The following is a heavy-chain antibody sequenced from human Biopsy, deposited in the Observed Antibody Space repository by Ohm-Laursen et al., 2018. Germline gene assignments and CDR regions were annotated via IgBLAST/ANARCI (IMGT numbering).Heavy chain of an antibody. D-gene: IGHD6-19*01. V-gene: IGHV1-2*02. CDR3: ALQSVAQMKNFDY. CDR1: GYTFTTYD. J-gene: IGHJ4*02. Sequence: ASVKVSCKASGYTFTTYDINWVRQAPGQGLEWMGWISPKSGDTNYAHKFQGNITMTRDTSMSTAYMEMSRLRCDDTAVYCCALQSVAQMKNFDYWGQGTLVTVSS. CDR2: ISPKSGDT.